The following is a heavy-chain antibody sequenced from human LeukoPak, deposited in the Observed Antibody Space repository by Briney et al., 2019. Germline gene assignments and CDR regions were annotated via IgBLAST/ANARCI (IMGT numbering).Heavy chain of an antibody. CDR2: INPNSGGT. CDR1: GYTFTGYY. V-gene: IGHV1-2*02. CDR3: ARDHLAAARYGVVTAIPGRMDV. D-gene: IGHD2-21*02. Sequence: GASVKVSCKASGYTFTGYYMHWVRQAPGQGLEWMGWINPNSGGTNYAQKFQGRVTMTRDTSISTAYMELSSLRSEDTAVYYCARDHLAAARYGVVTAIPGRMDVWGKGTTVTVSS. J-gene: IGHJ6*04.